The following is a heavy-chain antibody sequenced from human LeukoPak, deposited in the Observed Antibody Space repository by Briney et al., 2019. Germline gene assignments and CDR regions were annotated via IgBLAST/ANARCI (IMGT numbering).Heavy chain of an antibody. CDR2: IRSKDYAGTT. D-gene: IGHD3-10*01. CDR1: GFTLGDYA. CDR3: TRWFDVVAFDI. V-gene: IGHV3-49*04. J-gene: IGHJ3*02. Sequence: GGSLRLSCTASGFTLGDYAMGWVRQAPGKGLEWVGFIRSKDYAGTTEYAASVKGRFTISRDDSKSIAYLQLNSLKTEDTAVYYCTRWFDVVAFDIWGQGSMVTVAS.